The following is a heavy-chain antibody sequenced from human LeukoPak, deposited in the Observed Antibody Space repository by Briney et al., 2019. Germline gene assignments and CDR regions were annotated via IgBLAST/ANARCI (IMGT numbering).Heavy chain of an antibody. Sequence: ASVKVSCKASGYTFTGYYMHWVRRAPGQGLEWMGWINPNSGGTNYAQKFQGRVTMTRDTSISTAYMELSRLRSDDTAVYYCARSTVTTGWFDPWGQGTLVTVSS. CDR2: INPNSGGT. CDR1: GYTFTGYY. J-gene: IGHJ5*02. D-gene: IGHD4-11*01. V-gene: IGHV1-2*02. CDR3: ARSTVTTGWFDP.